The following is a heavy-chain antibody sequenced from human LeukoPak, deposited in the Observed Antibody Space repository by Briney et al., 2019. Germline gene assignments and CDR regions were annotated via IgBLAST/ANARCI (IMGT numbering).Heavy chain of an antibody. CDR2: IYYSGSS. CDR1: GGSISTTTYY. D-gene: IGHD2-21*02. J-gene: IGHJ4*02. V-gene: IGHV4-39*01. CDR3: ARHGHHGDHDY. Sequence: SETLSLTCTVSGGSISTTTYYWGWIRQPPGKGLEWIGSIYYSGSSYYNPSLKSRVTISVDTPKNQFSLKLNSVTAADTAVYHCARHGHHGDHDYWGQGALDTVSS.